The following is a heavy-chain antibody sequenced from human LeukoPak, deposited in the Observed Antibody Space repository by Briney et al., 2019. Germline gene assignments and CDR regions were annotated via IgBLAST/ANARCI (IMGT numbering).Heavy chain of an antibody. CDR3: ASSSLLWFGESQYYFDY. J-gene: IGHJ4*02. CDR2: IYTSGST. V-gene: IGHV4-4*07. D-gene: IGHD3-10*01. Sequence: SETLPLTCTVSGGSISSYYWSWIRQPAGKGLEWIGRIYTSGSTNYNPSLKSRVTMSVDTSKNQFSLKLSSVTAADTAVYYCASSSLLWFGESQYYFDYWGQGTLVTVSS. CDR1: GGSISSYY.